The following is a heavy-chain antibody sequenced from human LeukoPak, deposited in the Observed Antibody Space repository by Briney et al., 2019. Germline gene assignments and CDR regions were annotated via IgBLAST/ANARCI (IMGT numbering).Heavy chain of an antibody. D-gene: IGHD4-23*01. CDR3: ARHYYGGNPTTLFHY. CDR2: IYYSGST. CDR1: GGSISTYY. V-gene: IGHV4-59*08. Sequence: SQTLSLTCTVSGGSISTYYWSWIRQPPGKGLEWIGCIYYSGSTNYNPSLKSRVTISVDTSKNQVSLKLSSVTAADTAVYYCARHYYGGNPTTLFHYWGQGTLVTVSS. J-gene: IGHJ4*02.